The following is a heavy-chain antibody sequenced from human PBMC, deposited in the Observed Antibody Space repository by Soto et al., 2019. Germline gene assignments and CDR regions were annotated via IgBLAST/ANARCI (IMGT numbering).Heavy chain of an antibody. CDR3: APRSPAFDY. Sequence: QVQLVQSGPEVKKPGASVKVSCKTSGYTFTSYGIAWVRQAPGQGLEWMGWISTYKGNTNYAQKFQGRVTMTTDTSKSTGDMELRSMRSDDTAVYYCAPRSPAFDYWGQGTLVTVSS. CDR1: GYTFTSYG. V-gene: IGHV1-18*01. J-gene: IGHJ4*02. CDR2: ISTYKGNT.